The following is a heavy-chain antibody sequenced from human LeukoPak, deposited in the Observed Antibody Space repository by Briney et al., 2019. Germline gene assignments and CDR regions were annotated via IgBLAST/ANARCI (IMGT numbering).Heavy chain of an antibody. V-gene: IGHV4-38-2*02. CDR3: ARGLQWLVNGPYNWFDP. D-gene: IGHD6-19*01. CDR2: IYDSGST. Sequence: PSETLPLTCTVSGYSINSGYYWCWIRPPPGKGLEWIGSIYDSGSTYYNPSLKSRVTISVDTSKNQFSLKLSSVTAADTAVYYCARGLQWLVNGPYNWFDPWGQGTLVTVSS. CDR1: GYSINSGYY. J-gene: IGHJ5*02.